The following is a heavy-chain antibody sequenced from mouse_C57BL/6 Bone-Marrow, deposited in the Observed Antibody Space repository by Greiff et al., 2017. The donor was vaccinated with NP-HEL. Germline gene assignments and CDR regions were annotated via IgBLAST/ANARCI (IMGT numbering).Heavy chain of an antibody. CDR3: TRWGWRNAMDY. Sequence: QVQLQQSGAELVRPGASVTLSCKASGYTFTDYEMHWVKQTPVHGLEWIGAIDPETGGPAYHQKFKGKAILSADKSSSTAYMELRSLTSEDSAVYYCTRWGWRNAMDYWGQGTSVTVSS. CDR1: GYTFTDYE. D-gene: IGHD2-3*01. J-gene: IGHJ4*01. CDR2: IDPETGGP. V-gene: IGHV1-15*01.